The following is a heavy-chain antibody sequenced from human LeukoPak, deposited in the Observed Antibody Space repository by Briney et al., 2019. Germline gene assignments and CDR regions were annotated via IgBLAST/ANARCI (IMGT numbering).Heavy chain of an antibody. CDR1: GGTFSSYA. D-gene: IGHD2-2*01. CDR2: INPNSGGT. Sequence: ASVKVSCKASGGTFSSYAISWVRQAPGQGLEWMGWINPNSGGTNYAQKFQGRVTMTTDTSTSTAYMELRSLGSDDTAVYYCARVDERHCQLQTDYWGQGTLVTVSS. CDR3: ARVDERHCQLQTDY. V-gene: IGHV1-18*01. J-gene: IGHJ4*02.